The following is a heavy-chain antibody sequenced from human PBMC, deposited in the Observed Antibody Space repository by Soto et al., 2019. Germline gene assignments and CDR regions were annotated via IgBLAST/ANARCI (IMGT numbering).Heavy chain of an antibody. D-gene: IGHD3-22*01. J-gene: IGHJ4*02. CDR3: ASGGYFDSSNYLAY. CDR1: GYTFTSYG. V-gene: IGHV1-3*01. Sequence: QVQLVQSGAEVKKPGASVKVSCKASGYTFTSYGMNWVRQAPGRGLEWMGWINPGNGNTKYSSKFHGRVTIERDTTNSTAHIELSSLRYEDTAVYYCASGGYFDSSNYLAYWGLGTLVTVSS. CDR2: INPGNGNT.